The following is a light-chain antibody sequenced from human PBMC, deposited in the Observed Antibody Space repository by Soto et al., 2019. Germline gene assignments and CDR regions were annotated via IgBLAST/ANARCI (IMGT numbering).Light chain of an antibody. J-gene: IGLJ2*01. Sequence: QSALTQPASVSGSPGQSITISCTGTSSDVGGYNYVSWYQQHPGKAPKLMIYDVSNRPSGVSNRFSGSKSGNTASLTISGLQAEDEADYCCSSYTSSSPYVVFGGGTKVTVL. CDR2: DVS. CDR3: SSYTSSSPYVV. CDR1: SSDVGGYNY. V-gene: IGLV2-14*01.